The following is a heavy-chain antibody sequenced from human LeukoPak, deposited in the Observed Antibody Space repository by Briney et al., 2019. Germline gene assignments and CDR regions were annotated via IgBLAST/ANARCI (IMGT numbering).Heavy chain of an antibody. J-gene: IGHJ3*02. Sequence: SETLSLTCTVSGGSISSSSYYWGWIRQPPGKGLEWIGSIYYSGSTYYNPSLKSRVTISVDTSKNQFSLKLSSVTAADTAVYYCARLVGATGFDAFDIWGQGTMVTVSS. CDR3: ARLVGATGFDAFDI. D-gene: IGHD1-26*01. CDR2: IYYSGST. CDR1: GGSISSSSYY. V-gene: IGHV4-39*01.